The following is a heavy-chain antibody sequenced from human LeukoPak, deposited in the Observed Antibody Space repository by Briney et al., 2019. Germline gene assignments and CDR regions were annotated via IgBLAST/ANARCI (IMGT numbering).Heavy chain of an antibody. D-gene: IGHD1-20*01. J-gene: IGHJ4*02. CDR3: ARGNLEGNWNDLLAPY. CDR2: IIPIFGTA. CDR1: GGTFSSYA. V-gene: IGHV1-69*05. Sequence: SVKVSCKASGGTFSSYAISWVRQAPGQGLERMGGIIPIFGTANYAQKFLGRVSLTRDTSTSTVYMELSSLRSEDTAVYYCARGNLEGNWNDLLAPYWGQGTLVTVSS.